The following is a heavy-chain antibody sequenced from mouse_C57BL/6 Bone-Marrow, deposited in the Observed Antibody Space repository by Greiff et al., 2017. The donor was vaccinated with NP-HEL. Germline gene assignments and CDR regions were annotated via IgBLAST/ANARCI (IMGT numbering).Heavy chain of an antibody. CDR2: ISDGGSYT. J-gene: IGHJ4*01. CDR1: GFTFSSYA. Sequence: EVQLVESGGGLVKPGGSLKLSCAASGFTFSSYAMSWVRQTPEKRLEWVATISDGGSYTYYPDNVKGRFTISRDTAKNNLYLQMSHLKSEDTAMYYCARDDDGYAYAMDYWGQGTSVTVSS. D-gene: IGHD2-3*01. V-gene: IGHV5-4*01. CDR3: ARDDDGYAYAMDY.